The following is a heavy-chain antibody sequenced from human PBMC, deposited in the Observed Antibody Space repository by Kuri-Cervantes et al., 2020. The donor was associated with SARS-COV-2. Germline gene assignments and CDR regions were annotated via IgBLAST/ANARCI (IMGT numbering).Heavy chain of an antibody. V-gene: IGHV3-11*04. Sequence: GESLKISCAASGFTFSSYAMSWIRQAPGKGLEWVSYISSSGSTIYYADSVKGRFTISRDNAKNSLYLQMNSLRAEDTAVYYCASGVVTPGDALDIWGQGTMVTVSS. D-gene: IGHD4-23*01. CDR3: ASGVVTPGDALDI. J-gene: IGHJ3*02. CDR2: ISSSGSTI. CDR1: GFTFSSYA.